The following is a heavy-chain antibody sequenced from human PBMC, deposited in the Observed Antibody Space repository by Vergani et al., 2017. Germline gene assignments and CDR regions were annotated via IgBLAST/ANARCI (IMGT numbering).Heavy chain of an antibody. CDR3: ARRGSGNTYYFDY. D-gene: IGHD3-10*01. CDR1: GFTFGDYD. Sequence: EVQLVESGGGVVRPGGSLRLSCAASGFTFGDYDMNWVRQAPGKGLEWVSRVKWNGDSSVYAASVKGRFTISRDNAKNSLYLQMTSLRAEDTAFYYCARRGSGNTYYFDYWGQGALVTVSS. J-gene: IGHJ4*02. V-gene: IGHV3-20*04. CDR2: VKWNGDSS.